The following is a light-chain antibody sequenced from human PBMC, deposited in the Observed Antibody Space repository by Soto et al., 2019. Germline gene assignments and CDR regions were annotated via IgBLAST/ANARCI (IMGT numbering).Light chain of an antibody. Sequence: QPVLTQPPSVSGAPGQRVTISCTGSSSNIGAGYDVHWYQQLPRTAPNLLIYGNTNRPSGVPDRFSGSKSGTSASLAITGLQAEDEADYYCQSYDSSLSGVVFGGGTKLTVL. CDR1: SSNIGAGYD. J-gene: IGLJ2*01. V-gene: IGLV1-40*01. CDR3: QSYDSSLSGVV. CDR2: GNT.